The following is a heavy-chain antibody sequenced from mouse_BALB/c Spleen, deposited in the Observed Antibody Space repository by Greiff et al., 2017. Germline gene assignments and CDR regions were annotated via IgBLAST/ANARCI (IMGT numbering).Heavy chain of an antibody. Sequence: VKLVESGPSLVQPSQSLSITCTVSGFSLTSYGVHWVRQSPGKGLEWLGVIWRGGSTDYNAAFMSRLSITKDNSKSQVFFKMNSLQADDTAIYYCAGYDYDEAWFAYWGQGTLVTVSA. V-gene: IGHV2-5-1*01. CDR2: IWRGGST. D-gene: IGHD2-4*01. J-gene: IGHJ3*01. CDR3: AGYDYDEAWFAY. CDR1: GFSLTSYG.